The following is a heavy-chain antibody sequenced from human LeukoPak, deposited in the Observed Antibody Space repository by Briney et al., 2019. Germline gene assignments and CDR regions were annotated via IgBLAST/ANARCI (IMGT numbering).Heavy chain of an antibody. J-gene: IGHJ4*02. CDR1: GFTFSSYW. V-gene: IGHV3-7*01. CDR2: MKYDGSEK. D-gene: IGHD6-13*01. Sequence: GGSLRLSCAASGFTFSSYWMSWVRQAPGKGLEWVADMKYDGSEKDYVDSVKGRFTISRDNAKNSLYLQMNSLRAEDTAVYYCARDIAAAGLFFDYWGQGTLVTVSS. CDR3: ARDIAAAGLFFDY.